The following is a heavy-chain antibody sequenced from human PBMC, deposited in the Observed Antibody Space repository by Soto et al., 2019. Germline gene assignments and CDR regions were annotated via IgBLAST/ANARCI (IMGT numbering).Heavy chain of an antibody. CDR3: AKDPSPYSSDWKGG. Sequence: PGGSLRLSCAASGFTFSSYAMSWVRQAPGKGLEWVSAISGSGDSTYYADSVKGRFTISRDNSKNTLYLQMNSLRAEDTAVYYCAKDPSPYSSDWKGGWGQGTLVTVSS. CDR2: ISGSGDST. CDR1: GFTFSSYA. V-gene: IGHV3-23*01. J-gene: IGHJ4*02. D-gene: IGHD6-19*01.